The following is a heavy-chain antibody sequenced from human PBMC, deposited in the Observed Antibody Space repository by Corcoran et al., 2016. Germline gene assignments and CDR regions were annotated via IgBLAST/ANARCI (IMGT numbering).Heavy chain of an antibody. V-gene: IGHV1-2*02. CDR3: ARPHGSGSYYCAFDY. CDR1: GYTFTGYY. Sequence: QVQLEQSGAEVKKPGASVKVSCKASGYTFTGYYMHWVRQAPGQGLEWMGWINPNSGGTNYAQKFQGRVTMTRDTSISTAYMELSRLRSDDTAVYYCARPHGSGSYYCAFDYWGQGTLVTVSS. CDR2: INPNSGGT. J-gene: IGHJ4*02. D-gene: IGHD3-10*01.